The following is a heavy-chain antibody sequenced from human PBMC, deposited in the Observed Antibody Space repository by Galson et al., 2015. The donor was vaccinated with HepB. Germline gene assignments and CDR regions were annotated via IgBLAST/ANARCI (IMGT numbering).Heavy chain of an antibody. D-gene: IGHD3-3*02. CDR2: ISWNSGSI. Sequence: SLRLSCAASGFTFSSYAMHWVRQAPGKGLEWVSGISWNSGSIGYADSVKGRFTISRDNAKNSLYLQMNSLRAEDTALYYCAKDAPLRPPRIDGYYYYYMDVWGKGTTVTVSS. CDR3: AKDAPLRPPRIDGYYYYYMDV. J-gene: IGHJ6*03. CDR1: GFTFSSYA. V-gene: IGHV3-9*01.